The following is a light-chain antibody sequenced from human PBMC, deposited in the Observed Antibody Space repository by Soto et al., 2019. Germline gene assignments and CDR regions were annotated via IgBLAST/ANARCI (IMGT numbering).Light chain of an antibody. J-gene: IGLJ1*01. CDR1: SSDVGGYNY. CDR2: DVS. Sequence: QSALTQPRSVSGSPGQSVTISCTGTSSDVGGYNYVSWYQQHPGKAPKLMIYDVSKRPSGVPDRFSGSKSGNTASLTISGLQAEDEADYYCCSYAGSYTFGGGYVFGTGTKLTVL. V-gene: IGLV2-11*01. CDR3: CSYAGSYTFGGGYV.